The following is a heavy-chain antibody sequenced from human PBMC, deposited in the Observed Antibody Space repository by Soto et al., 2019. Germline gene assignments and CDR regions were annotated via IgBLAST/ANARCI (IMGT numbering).Heavy chain of an antibody. CDR3: AKEYCDSSRCYLPDY. J-gene: IGHJ4*02. CDR1: GYIFTTFG. V-gene: IGHV1-18*01. Sequence: ASVKVSCKASGYIFTTFGISWVRQAPGQGLEWMGWSDPKNGNTKDAQKFQGRVTMTTDTSTSTAYMELRSLRSDDTAVYYCAKEYCDSSRCYLPDYWGQGALVTVSS. CDR2: SDPKNGNT. D-gene: IGHD2-2*01.